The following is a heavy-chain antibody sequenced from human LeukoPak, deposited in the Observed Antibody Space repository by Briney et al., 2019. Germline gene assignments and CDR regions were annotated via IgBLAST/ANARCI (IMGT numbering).Heavy chain of an antibody. J-gene: IGHJ4*02. V-gene: IGHV1-69*04. CDR3: ARGRGYSGYFDY. CDR2: IIPILGIA. CDR1: GYTFTSYD. D-gene: IGHD5-12*01. Sequence: SVKVSCKASGYTFTSYDINWVRQATGQGLEWMGRIIPILGIANYAQKFQGRVTITADKSTSTAYMELSSLRSEDTAVYYCARGRGYSGYFDYWGQGTLVTVSS.